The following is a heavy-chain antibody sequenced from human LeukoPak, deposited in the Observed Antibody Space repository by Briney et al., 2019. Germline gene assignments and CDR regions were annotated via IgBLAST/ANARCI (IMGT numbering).Heavy chain of an antibody. CDR2: LSGTGGST. J-gene: IGHJ4*02. V-gene: IGHV3-23*01. Sequence: GGSLRLSCAASGFTFSNYAMSWVRQAPGKGLEWVSTLSGTGGSTYYADSVKGRFTISRDNSKNTLYLQMNSLRAEDTAVYYCARRGESANYGDYRFDYWGQGTLVTVSS. CDR3: ARRGESANYGDYRFDY. D-gene: IGHD4-17*01. CDR1: GFTFSNYA.